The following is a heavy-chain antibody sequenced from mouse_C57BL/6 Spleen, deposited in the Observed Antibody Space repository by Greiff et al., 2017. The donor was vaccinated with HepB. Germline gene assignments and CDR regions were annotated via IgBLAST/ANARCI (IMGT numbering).Heavy chain of an antibody. J-gene: IGHJ2*01. CDR2: IRSKSNNYAT. D-gene: IGHD1-1*01. Sequence: EVMLVESGGGLVQPKGSLKLSCAASGFSFNTYAMNWVRQAPGKGLEWVARIRSKSNNYATYYADSVKDRFTISRDDSESMLYLQMNNLKTEDTAMYYCVRVGSSFPYFDYWGQGTTLTVSS. CDR3: VRVGSSFPYFDY. CDR1: GFSFNTYA. V-gene: IGHV10-1*01.